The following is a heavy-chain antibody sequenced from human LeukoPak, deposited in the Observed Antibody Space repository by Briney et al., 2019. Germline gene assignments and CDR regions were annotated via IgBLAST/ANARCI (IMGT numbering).Heavy chain of an antibody. J-gene: IGHJ5*02. D-gene: IGHD2-2*01. Sequence: SETLSLTCAVYGGSFGGYYRSWIRQPPGKGLEWIGEINHSGSTNYNPSLKSRVTISVDTSKNQFSLKLSSVTAADTAVYYCASRFVPAARNWFDPWGQGTLVTVSS. CDR2: INHSGST. CDR1: GGSFGGYY. CDR3: ASRFVPAARNWFDP. V-gene: IGHV4-34*01.